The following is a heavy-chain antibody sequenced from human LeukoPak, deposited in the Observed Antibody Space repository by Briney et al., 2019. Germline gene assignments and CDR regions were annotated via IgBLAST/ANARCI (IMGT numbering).Heavy chain of an antibody. D-gene: IGHD3-10*01. J-gene: IGHJ4*02. V-gene: IGHV4-30-2*01. CDR2: IYHSGTT. CDR3: ARGYYGSGSYSDY. CDR1: GGSISSGDYS. Sequence: PSETLSLTCAVSGGSISSGDYSWNWIRQPPGKGLEWIGSIYHSGTTYYNPSLKSRVTISVDRSKNQFPLKLSSVTAADTAVYYCARGYYGSGSYSDYWGQGTLVTVSP.